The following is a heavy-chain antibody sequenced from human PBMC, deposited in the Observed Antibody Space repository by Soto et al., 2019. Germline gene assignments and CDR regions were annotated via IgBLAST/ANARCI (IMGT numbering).Heavy chain of an antibody. CDR3: AGVPDSSGYYYYYYGMDV. Sequence: SVKVSCKASGGTFSSYAISWVRQAPGQGLEWMGGIIPIFGTANYAQKFQGRVTITADESTSTAYMELSSLRSEDTAVYYCAGVPDSSGYYYYYYGMDVWGQGTTVTV. CDR2: IIPIFGTA. J-gene: IGHJ6*02. D-gene: IGHD3-22*01. CDR1: GGTFSSYA. V-gene: IGHV1-69*13.